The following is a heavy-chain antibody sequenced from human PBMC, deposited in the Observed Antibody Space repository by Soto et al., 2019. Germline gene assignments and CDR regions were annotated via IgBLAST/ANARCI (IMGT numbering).Heavy chain of an antibody. CDR1: GGSISSYY. D-gene: IGHD6-13*01. CDR2: IYYSGST. V-gene: IGHV4-59*01. Sequence: SETLSLTCTVSGGSISSYYWSWIRQPPGKGLEWIGYIYYSGSTNYNPSLKSRVTISVDTSKNQFSLKLSSVTAADTAVYYCARDKSGYTGGFDIWGQGTMVTVSS. J-gene: IGHJ3*02. CDR3: ARDKSGYTGGFDI.